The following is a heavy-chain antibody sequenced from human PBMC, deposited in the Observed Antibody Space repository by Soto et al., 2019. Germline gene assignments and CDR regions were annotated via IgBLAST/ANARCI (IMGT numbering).Heavy chain of an antibody. CDR3: ARNSSLGSGYYP. J-gene: IGHJ3*01. Sequence: QLQLQESGPGLVKPSETLSLTCTVSGGSISSTTYYWGWIRQPPGKGLEWIGTIYYSGRTYYNPYLESRVTISVDTSKNQFSLKMNFVTAADTAVYYCARNSSLGSGYYPWGQGTMVTVSP. CDR2: IYYSGRT. D-gene: IGHD3-22*01. CDR1: GGSISSTTYY. V-gene: IGHV4-39*01.